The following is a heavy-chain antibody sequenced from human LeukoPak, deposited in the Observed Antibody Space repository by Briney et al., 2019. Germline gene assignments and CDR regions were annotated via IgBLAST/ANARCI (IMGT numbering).Heavy chain of an antibody. J-gene: IGHJ4*02. V-gene: IGHV3-23*01. CDR2: ISGSGGST. Sequence: GGSLRLSCAASGFTFSSYSMNWVRQAPGKGLEWVSAISGSGGSTYYADSVKGRFTISRDNSKNTLYLQMNSLRAEDTAVYYCAKDSDYYDSSGPINWGQGTLVTVSS. CDR3: AKDSDYYDSSGPIN. CDR1: GFTFSSYS. D-gene: IGHD3-22*01.